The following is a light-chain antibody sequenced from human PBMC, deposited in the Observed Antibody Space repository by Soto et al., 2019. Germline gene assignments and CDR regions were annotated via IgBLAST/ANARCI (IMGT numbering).Light chain of an antibody. CDR2: DVS. Sequence: EIVLTQSPGTLSLSPGERATLSCRSSQSVSSSYLAWYQHKPGQAPRLLIYDVSSRATGIPDRFSGSGSGTDFTLTISRREREDFAVYYCQQYGSSPTFGQGTKVEIK. J-gene: IGKJ1*01. V-gene: IGKV3-20*01. CDR3: QQYGSSPT. CDR1: QSVSSSY.